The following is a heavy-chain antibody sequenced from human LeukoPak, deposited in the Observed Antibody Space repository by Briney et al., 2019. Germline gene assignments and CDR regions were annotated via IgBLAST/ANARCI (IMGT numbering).Heavy chain of an antibody. CDR2: IYYSGST. D-gene: IGHD4-17*01. V-gene: IGHV4-39*07. CDR3: AGADRHGYGEDY. Sequence: KPSETLSLTCTVSGGSISSSSYYWGWIRRPPGKGLEWIGSIYYSGSTFYNPSLKSRVTISVDTSKNQFSLKLSSVTAADTAFYYCAGADRHGYGEDYWGQGTLVTVSS. CDR1: GGSISSSSYY. J-gene: IGHJ4*02.